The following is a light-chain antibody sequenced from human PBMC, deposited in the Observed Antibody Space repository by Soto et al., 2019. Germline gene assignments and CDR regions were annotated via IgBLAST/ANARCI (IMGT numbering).Light chain of an antibody. CDR2: FDD. Sequence: QSVLTQPPSVSAAPRQRVTISCSGSSSNIGNNAVNWYQQLPGKAPKLLIYFDDLLPSGVSNRFSGSKSGTSASPAISGLQSEDEADYYCAAWDGSLNAYVFGTGTKVTVL. CDR1: SSNIGNNA. CDR3: AAWDGSLNAYV. J-gene: IGLJ1*01. V-gene: IGLV1-36*01.